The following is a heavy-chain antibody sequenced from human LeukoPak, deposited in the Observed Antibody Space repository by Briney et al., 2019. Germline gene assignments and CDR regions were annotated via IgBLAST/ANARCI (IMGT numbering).Heavy chain of an antibody. CDR1: GGSISSSSYY. CDR2: IYYSGST. Sequence: SQTLSLTCTVSGGSISSSSYYWGWIRQPPGKGLEWIGSIYYSGSTYYNPSLKSRVTISVDTSKNQFSLKLSSVTAADTAVYYCARHGRSEIATIHAFDIWGQGTMVTVSS. J-gene: IGHJ3*02. V-gene: IGHV4-39*01. CDR3: ARHGRSEIATIHAFDI. D-gene: IGHD5-24*01.